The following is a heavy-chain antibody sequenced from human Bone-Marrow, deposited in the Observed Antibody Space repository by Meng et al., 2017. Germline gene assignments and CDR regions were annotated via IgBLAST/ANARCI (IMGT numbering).Heavy chain of an antibody. CDR2: IYHSGST. CDR1: GGSASSSNW. D-gene: IGHD4-17*01. CDR3: ARRVSGSGLTTDWFDP. V-gene: IGHV4-4*02. Sequence: VPLWGWRPGLVDPWGSLPRVCAVSGGSASSSNWWSCARQPPGKGLEWIGEIYHSGSTNYNPSLKSRVTISVDKSKNQFSLKLSSVTAADTAVYYCARRVSGSGLTTDWFDPWGQGTLVTVSS. J-gene: IGHJ5*02.